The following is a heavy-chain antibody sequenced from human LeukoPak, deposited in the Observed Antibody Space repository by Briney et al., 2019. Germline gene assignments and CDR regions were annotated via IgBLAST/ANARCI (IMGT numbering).Heavy chain of an antibody. CDR2: IYYSGST. CDR1: GGSISSYY. D-gene: IGHD3-22*01. V-gene: IGHV4-59*01. J-gene: IGHJ4*02. CDR3: ARVASSGYVLDY. Sequence: SETLSLTCTVSGGSISSYYWSWIRQPPGKGLEWIGYIYYSGSTNYNPSLKSRVTISVDTSKNQFSLKLGSVTAADRDVYYCARVASSGYVLDYWGQGTLVTVSS.